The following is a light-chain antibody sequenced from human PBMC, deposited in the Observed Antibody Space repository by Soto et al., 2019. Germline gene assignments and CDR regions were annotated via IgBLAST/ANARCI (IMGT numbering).Light chain of an antibody. CDR2: AAS. CDR1: QSVSSSY. V-gene: IGKV3-20*01. CDR3: QQYGSSPPYT. J-gene: IGKJ2*01. Sequence: ESVLTQSSGTLSLSPGERATLSCRASQSVSSSYLAWYQQKPGQAPRLLIYAASSRATGIPDRFSGSGSGTDFTLTISRLEPEDFAVYYCQQYGSSPPYTFGQGTKLEIK.